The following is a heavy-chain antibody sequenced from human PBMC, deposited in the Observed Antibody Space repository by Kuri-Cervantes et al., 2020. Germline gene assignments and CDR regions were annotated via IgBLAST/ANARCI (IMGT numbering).Heavy chain of an antibody. CDR3: ARANDYSNSVPTFDY. J-gene: IGHJ4*02. CDR2: INNDGSTT. CDR1: GFTFDDYA. Sequence: SLKISCAASGFTFDDYAMHWVRQAPGKGLEWVSHINNDGSTTTYADSVRGRFTISRDNAKNTLYLQMNSLRTDDTALYYCARANDYSNSVPTFDYWGQGTLVTVSS. V-gene: IGHV3-9*01. D-gene: IGHD4-11*01.